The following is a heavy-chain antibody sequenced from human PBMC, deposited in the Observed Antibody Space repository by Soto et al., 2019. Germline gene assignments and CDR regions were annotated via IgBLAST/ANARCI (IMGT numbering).Heavy chain of an antibody. J-gene: IGHJ1*01. CDR1: GFTFSSYA. Sequence: GGSLRLSCAASGFTFSSYAMSWVRQAPGKGLEWVSAISGSGGSTYYADSVKGRFTISRDNSKNTLYLQMNSLRAEDTAVYYCAKDRYCSSWYAEYVQHWGQGTLVTVFS. D-gene: IGHD6-13*01. CDR2: ISGSGGST. V-gene: IGHV3-23*01. CDR3: AKDRYCSSWYAEYVQH.